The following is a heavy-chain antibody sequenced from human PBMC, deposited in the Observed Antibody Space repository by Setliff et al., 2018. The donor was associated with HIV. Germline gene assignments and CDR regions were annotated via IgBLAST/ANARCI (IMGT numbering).Heavy chain of an antibody. V-gene: IGHV4-38-2*02. CDR3: ARDQSDYNVLTGFGDFDY. CDR1: GIPIDRVYS. Sequence: PSETLSLTCGVSGIPIDRVYSWAWIRQPPGQGLEWIGTISHSGSTLYNSPLQGRISISIDTSKNQFSLTLTSVTAADTAMYYCARDQSDYNVLTGFGDFDYWGHGTLVTVS. J-gene: IGHJ4*01. D-gene: IGHD3-9*01. CDR2: ISHSGST.